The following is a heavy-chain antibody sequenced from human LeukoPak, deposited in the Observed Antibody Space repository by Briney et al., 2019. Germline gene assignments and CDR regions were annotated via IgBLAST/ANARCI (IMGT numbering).Heavy chain of an antibody. Sequence: GRSLRLSCAASGFTFDDYAMHWVRQAPGKGLEWVSGISWNSGSIGYADSVKGRFTISRDNAKNSLYLQMNSLRAEDTALYYCASTSRDAFDIWGQGTMVTVSS. CDR3: ASTSRDAFDI. J-gene: IGHJ3*02. V-gene: IGHV3-9*01. CDR1: GFTFDDYA. CDR2: ISWNSGSI.